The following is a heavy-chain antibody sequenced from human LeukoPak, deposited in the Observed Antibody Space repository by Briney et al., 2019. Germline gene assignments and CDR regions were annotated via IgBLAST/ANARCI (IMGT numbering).Heavy chain of an antibody. CDR1: GFTFSSYG. J-gene: IGHJ4*02. CDR3: ASGRQLGY. V-gene: IGHV3-7*01. Sequence: PGGSLRLSCAASGFTFSSYGMHWVRQAPGKGLEWVANIKQDGSEKYYVDSVKGRFTISRDNDKNSLYLQMNSLRAEDAAVYYCASGRQLGYWGQGTLVTVSS. CDR2: IKQDGSEK. D-gene: IGHD6-13*01.